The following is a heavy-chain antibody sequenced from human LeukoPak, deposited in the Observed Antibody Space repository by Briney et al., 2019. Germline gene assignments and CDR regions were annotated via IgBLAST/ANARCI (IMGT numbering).Heavy chain of an antibody. CDR2: MNPNTGNT. CDR1: GYTFTSYD. Sequence: ASVKVSCKASGYTFTSYDINWVRQAPGQGLEWMGWMNPNTGNTGYAQKFQGRVTITRNTSVSTAYMELSSLRSADTAVYYCATGPNTFDIWGQGTMITVSS. CDR3: ATGPNTFDI. D-gene: IGHD2-8*01. V-gene: IGHV1-8*03. J-gene: IGHJ3*02.